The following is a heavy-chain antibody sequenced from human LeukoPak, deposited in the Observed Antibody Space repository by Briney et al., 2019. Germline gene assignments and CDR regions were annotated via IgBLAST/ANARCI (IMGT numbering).Heavy chain of an antibody. CDR1: GGSISSSSYY. CDR2: IYYSGST. Sequence: SETLSLTCTVSGGSISSSSYYWGWIRQPPGKGLEWIGSIYYSGSTYYNPSLKSRVTISVDTSKHQFSLKLSSVTAADTAVYYCARDRDLAARYYYYYMDVWGKGTTVTVSS. V-gene: IGHV4-39*07. D-gene: IGHD6-6*01. J-gene: IGHJ6*03. CDR3: ARDRDLAARYYYYYMDV.